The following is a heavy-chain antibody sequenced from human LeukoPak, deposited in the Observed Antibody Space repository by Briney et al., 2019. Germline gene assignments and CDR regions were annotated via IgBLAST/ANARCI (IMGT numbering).Heavy chain of an antibody. CDR1: GFTFSNYG. Sequence: GGSLRLSCAASGFTFSNYGMHWVRQAPGKGLEWVADIWYDGSNKYYADSVKGRFTISRDNSKNTLYLQMNSLRAEDTAVYYCARGIAVAGDAFDIWGQGTMVTVSS. CDR3: ARGIAVAGDAFDI. CDR2: IWYDGSNK. D-gene: IGHD6-19*01. V-gene: IGHV3-33*01. J-gene: IGHJ3*02.